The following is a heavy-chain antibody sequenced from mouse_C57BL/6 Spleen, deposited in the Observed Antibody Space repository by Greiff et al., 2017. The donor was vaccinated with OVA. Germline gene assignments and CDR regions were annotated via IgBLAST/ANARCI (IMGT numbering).Heavy chain of an antibody. J-gene: IGHJ2*01. Sequence: VQLQQSGAELMKPGASVKLSCKATGYTFTGYCIEWVKQRPGHGLEWIGEILPGSGSTNYNEKFKGKATFTADTSSTTAYLQLSSLTTEDSAIYYCAISGGHYYGTFDYWGQGTTLTVSS. V-gene: IGHV1-9*01. D-gene: IGHD1-1*01. CDR1: GYTFTGYC. CDR3: AISGGHYYGTFDY. CDR2: ILPGSGST.